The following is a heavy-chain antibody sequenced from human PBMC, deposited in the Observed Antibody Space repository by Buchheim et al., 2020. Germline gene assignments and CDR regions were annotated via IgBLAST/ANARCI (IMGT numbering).Heavy chain of an antibody. CDR2: ISYDGSNK. Sequence: QVQLVESGGGVVQPGRSLRLSCAASGFTFSSYAMHWVRQAPGKGLEWVAVISYDGSNKYYADSVKGRFTISRDNSKTTLYLQMNSLRAEDTAVYYCARGPIVVADYWGQGTL. D-gene: IGHD3-22*01. J-gene: IGHJ4*02. CDR1: GFTFSSYA. CDR3: ARGPIVVADY. V-gene: IGHV3-30*04.